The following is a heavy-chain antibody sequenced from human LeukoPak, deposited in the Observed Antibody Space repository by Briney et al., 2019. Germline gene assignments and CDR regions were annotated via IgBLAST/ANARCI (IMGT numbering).Heavy chain of an antibody. CDR2: INPYNGNT. J-gene: IGHJ3*02. V-gene: IGHV1-18*01. D-gene: IGHD2-15*01. Sequence: ASVKVSCKTSGYTFNSYGISWVRQAPGQGLAWMGWINPYNGNTNYAQNLQGRVTMTTDTSTSTAYMELRSLRSDDTAVYYCARALRWQVVVKGDAFDIWGQGTMVIVSS. CDR3: ARALRWQVVVKGDAFDI. CDR1: GYTFNSYG.